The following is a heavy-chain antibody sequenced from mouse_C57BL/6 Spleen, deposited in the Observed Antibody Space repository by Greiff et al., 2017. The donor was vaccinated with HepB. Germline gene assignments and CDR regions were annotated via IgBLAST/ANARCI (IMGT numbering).Heavy chain of an antibody. CDR1: GFTFTDYY. D-gene: IGHD2-3*01. V-gene: IGHV7-3*01. J-gene: IGHJ2*01. Sequence: EVKVVESGGGLVQPGGSLSLSCAASGFTFTDYYMSWVRQPPGKALEWLGFIRNKANGYTTEYSASVKGRFTISRDNSQSILYLQMNALRAEDSATYYCARYGYYPGYFDYWGQGTTLTVSS. CDR2: IRNKANGYTT. CDR3: ARYGYYPGYFDY.